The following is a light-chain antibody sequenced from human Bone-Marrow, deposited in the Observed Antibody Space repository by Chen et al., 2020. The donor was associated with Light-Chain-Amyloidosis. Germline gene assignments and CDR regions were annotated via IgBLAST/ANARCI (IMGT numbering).Light chain of an antibody. J-gene: IGLJ1*01. Sequence: QSALTQPRSVSGSPGQSVPLSCTRTSSDVGGYNYVSWYQQHPGKAPKLMIYDVTKRPSGVPDRFSGSKSGNTASLTISGLQAEDEADYYCCSYAGSNSFVFGTGTKVTVL. CDR1: SSDVGGYNY. V-gene: IGLV2-11*01. CDR2: DVT. CDR3: CSYAGSNSFV.